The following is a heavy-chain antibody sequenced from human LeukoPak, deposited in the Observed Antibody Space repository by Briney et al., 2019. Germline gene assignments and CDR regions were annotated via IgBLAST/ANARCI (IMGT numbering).Heavy chain of an antibody. Sequence: SETLSLTCAVYGGSFSGYYWSWIRQPPGKGLEWIGEINHSGSTNYNPSLKSRVTISVDTSKNQFSLKLSSVTAADTAVYYCARGGYFYGSGSYYNEHNWFDPWGQGTLVTVSS. CDR1: GGSFSGYY. D-gene: IGHD3-10*01. CDR3: ARGGYFYGSGSYYNEHNWFDP. J-gene: IGHJ5*02. CDR2: INHSGST. V-gene: IGHV4-34*01.